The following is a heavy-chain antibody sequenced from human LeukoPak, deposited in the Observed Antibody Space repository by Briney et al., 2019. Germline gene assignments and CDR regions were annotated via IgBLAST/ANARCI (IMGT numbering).Heavy chain of an antibody. V-gene: IGHV3-20*04. Sequence: PGGSLRLSCAASGFTFDDYGMSWVRQAPGKGLEWVSAINWNGGSTGYADSVKGRFTISRDNAKNSLYLQMNSLRAEDTALYYCARVVRATVAVDYWGQGTLVTVSS. D-gene: IGHD4-23*01. CDR1: GFTFDDYG. J-gene: IGHJ4*02. CDR2: INWNGGST. CDR3: ARVVRATVAVDY.